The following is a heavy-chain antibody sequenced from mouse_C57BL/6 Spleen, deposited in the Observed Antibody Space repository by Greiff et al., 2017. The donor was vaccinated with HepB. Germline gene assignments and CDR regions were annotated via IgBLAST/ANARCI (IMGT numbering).Heavy chain of an antibody. Sequence: EVHLVESEGGLVQPGSSMKLSCTASGFTFSDYYMAWVRQVPEKGLEWVANINYDGSSTYYLDSLKSRFIISRDNAKNILYLQMSSLKSEDTATYYCARITTVVANAMDYWGQGTSVTVSS. CDR3: ARITTVVANAMDY. CDR1: GFTFSDYY. J-gene: IGHJ4*01. V-gene: IGHV5-16*01. CDR2: INYDGSST. D-gene: IGHD1-1*01.